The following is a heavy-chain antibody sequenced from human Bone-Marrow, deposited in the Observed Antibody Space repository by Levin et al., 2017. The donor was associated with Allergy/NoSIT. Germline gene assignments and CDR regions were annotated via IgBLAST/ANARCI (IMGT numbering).Heavy chain of an antibody. CDR1: GFSFNVYA. Sequence: GESLKISCAASGFSFNVYAMHWVRQAPGKGLEWVAVILYDGSKVYYGDSVKGRFTISRDNSKNTLYLQMNSLRPEDTAVYYCARDSDYEITTYSPALLDYWGQGSLVTVSS. J-gene: IGHJ4*02. V-gene: IGHV3-30*03. D-gene: IGHD2/OR15-2a*01. CDR3: ARDSDYEITTYSPALLDY. CDR2: ILYDGSKV.